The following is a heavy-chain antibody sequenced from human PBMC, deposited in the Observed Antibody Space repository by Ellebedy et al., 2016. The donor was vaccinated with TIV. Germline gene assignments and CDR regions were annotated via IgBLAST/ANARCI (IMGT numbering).Heavy chain of an antibody. CDR1: GYSFTDYH. D-gene: IGHD2-2*01. J-gene: IGHJ4*02. CDR2: IYPNSGDT. Sequence: AASVNVSCKTSGYSFTDYHIHWMRHAPGQGLEWMGWIYPNSGDTKYAQNFQGRVTMTRDTSITTAYMELKRLTSDDTATYYCASVTFSSLSPFDYWGQGTLVTVSS. CDR3: ASVTFSSLSPFDY. V-gene: IGHV1-2*02.